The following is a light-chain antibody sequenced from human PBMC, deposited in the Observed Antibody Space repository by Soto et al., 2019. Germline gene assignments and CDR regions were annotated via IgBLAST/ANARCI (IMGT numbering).Light chain of an antibody. J-gene: IGKJ5*01. CDR3: MQALQSLT. Sequence: EIVMTQSPLTLPVTPGEPASISCRSSQSLLYNNKYNYLDWYVQKPGQSPQLLIYFGSNRAPGVPDRFRGSGSGTDFTLKINRVEAEDVGTYYCMQALQSLTFGQGTRLEIQ. CDR1: QSLLYNNKYNY. V-gene: IGKV2-28*01. CDR2: FGS.